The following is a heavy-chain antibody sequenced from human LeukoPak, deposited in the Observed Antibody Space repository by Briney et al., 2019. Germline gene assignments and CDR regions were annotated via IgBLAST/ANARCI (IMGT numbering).Heavy chain of an antibody. CDR2: ITGSVGST. V-gene: IGHV3-23*01. Sequence: GGSLRPSCAASGFTFASNAVSWVRQAPGKGLEWVSSITGSVGSTYYADSVKGRFTISRDISKNTLYLQMNSLRAEDTAVYYCAKAPYSSSWGIDYWGQGTLVTVSS. CDR1: GFTFASNA. J-gene: IGHJ4*02. D-gene: IGHD6-13*01. CDR3: AKAPYSSSWGIDY.